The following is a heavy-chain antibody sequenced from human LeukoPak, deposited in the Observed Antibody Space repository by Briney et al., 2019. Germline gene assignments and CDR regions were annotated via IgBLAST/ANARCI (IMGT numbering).Heavy chain of an antibody. CDR2: ISASDGST. D-gene: IGHD4-17*01. CDR3: AKDLYGDYVGDY. CDR1: GFTFSSYA. V-gene: IGHV3-23*01. J-gene: IGHJ4*02. Sequence: QPGGSLRLSCAASGFTFSSYAMSWVRQAPGKGLEWVSTISASDGSTLYADSVKGRFTISRDNSKNTLYLQMNSLRAEDTVVYFCAKDLYGDYVGDYWGQGTLVTVSS.